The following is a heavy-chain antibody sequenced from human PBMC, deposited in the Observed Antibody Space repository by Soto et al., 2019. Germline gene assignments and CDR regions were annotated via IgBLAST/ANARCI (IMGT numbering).Heavy chain of an antibody. D-gene: IGHD6-19*01. CDR3: ARIPTGGGWGYYYGMDV. V-gene: IGHV4-39*01. J-gene: IGHJ6*02. CDR2: IYYSGST. Sequence: SETLSLTXTVSGGSISSSSYYWGWIRQPPGKGLEWIGSIYYSGSTYYNPSLKSRVTISVDTSKNQFSLKLSSVTAADTAVYYCARIPTGGGWGYYYGMDVWGQGTTVTVS. CDR1: GGSISSSSYY.